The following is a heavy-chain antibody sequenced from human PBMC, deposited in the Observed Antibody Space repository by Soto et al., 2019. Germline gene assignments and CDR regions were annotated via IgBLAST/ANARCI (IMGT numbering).Heavy chain of an antibody. V-gene: IGHV4-39*01. J-gene: IGHJ6*02. CDR1: GGSISSGPYS. CDR2: FYDSEGT. D-gene: IGHD2-2*01. Sequence: QLQLQESGPGLVKPSETLSLTCTVSGGSISSGPYSWGWIRQPPGEGLEWIGTFYDSEGTYYNPFLESRVTISVETSKNQFSLKVSSVTVADTAVYYCARLGGYCSSTSCYGYYGMDVWGQGTTVTVSS. CDR3: ARLGGYCSSTSCYGYYGMDV.